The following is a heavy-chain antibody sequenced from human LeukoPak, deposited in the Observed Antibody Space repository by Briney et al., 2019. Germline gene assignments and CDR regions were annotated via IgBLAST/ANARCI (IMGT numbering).Heavy chain of an antibody. CDR3: AGDRGWKGSVTTPFDY. V-gene: IGHV4-4*07. CDR1: GGSLSSYY. J-gene: IGHJ4*02. Sequence: SETLSLTCTVSGGSLSSYYWSWVRQPAGKGLEWIGRIYTSGSTNYNPSLTSRVTMSVDTSKNQFSLKLSSVAAADTAVYYGAGDRGWKGSVTTPFDYWGQGTLVTVSS. CDR2: IYTSGST. D-gene: IGHD4-17*01.